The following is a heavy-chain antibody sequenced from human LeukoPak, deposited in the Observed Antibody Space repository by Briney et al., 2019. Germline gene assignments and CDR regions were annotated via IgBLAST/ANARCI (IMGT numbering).Heavy chain of an antibody. V-gene: IGHV3-7*01. J-gene: IGHJ4*02. CDR2: IKQDGSEK. D-gene: IGHD2-15*01. CDR1: GFTFSNYW. Sequence: GGSLRLSCVASGFTFSNYWMGWVRQAPGKGLEWVANIKQDGSEKYYVDSVKGRFTISRDNAKNSLYLQMNSLRVEDTAIYYCARDGYCTSGSCYIDYWGQGTLVTVSS. CDR3: ARDGYCTSGSCYIDY.